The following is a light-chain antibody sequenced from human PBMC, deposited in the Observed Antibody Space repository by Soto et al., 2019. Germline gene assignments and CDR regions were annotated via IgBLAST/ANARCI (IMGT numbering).Light chain of an antibody. V-gene: IGKV3-20*01. CDR2: GAL. CDR3: HQYGSSPWT. Sequence: EIVLTQSPGTLSLSPGERATLSCRASQSVSSSYLAWYQQKAGQAPRLLIYGALSRATGIPDRFSGSGSGTDFTLTISRLEPEDFAVYYCHQYGSSPWTFGQGTKVEIK. J-gene: IGKJ1*01. CDR1: QSVSSSY.